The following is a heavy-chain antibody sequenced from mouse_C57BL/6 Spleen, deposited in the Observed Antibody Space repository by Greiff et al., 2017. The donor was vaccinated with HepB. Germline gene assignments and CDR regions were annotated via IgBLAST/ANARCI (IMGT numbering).Heavy chain of an antibody. J-gene: IGHJ2*01. D-gene: IGHD2-2*01. CDR1: GYTFTDYN. CDR3: ARVGVYYGYDPLDFDY. CDR2: INPNNGGT. V-gene: IGHV1-22*01. Sequence: EVQLQQSGPELVKPGASVKMSCKASGYTFTDYNMHWVKQSQGKSLEWIGYINPNNGGTSYNQKFKGKATLTVNKASSTADMELRSLTSEDSAVYYCARVGVYYGYDPLDFDYWGQGTTLTVSS.